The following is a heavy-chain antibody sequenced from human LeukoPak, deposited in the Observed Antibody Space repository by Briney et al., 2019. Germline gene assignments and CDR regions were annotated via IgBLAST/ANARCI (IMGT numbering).Heavy chain of an antibody. CDR3: ARDGFTIYGGY. J-gene: IGHJ4*02. CDR1: GFTFSSYS. D-gene: IGHD4-17*01. CDR2: ISSSSSTI. V-gene: IGHV3-48*01. Sequence: GGSLRLSCAASGFTFSSYSMNWVRQAPGKGLEWVSYISSSSSTIYYADSVKGRFTISRDNAKNSLYLQMNSLRAEDTAVYYCARDGFTIYGGYWGQGTLVTVSS.